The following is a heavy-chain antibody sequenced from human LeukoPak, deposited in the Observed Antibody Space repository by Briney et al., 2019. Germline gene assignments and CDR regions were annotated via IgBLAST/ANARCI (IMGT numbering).Heavy chain of an antibody. D-gene: IGHD5-18*01. CDR2: IYISGST. CDR1: GGSISTHY. J-gene: IGHJ3*02. Sequence: SETLSLTCTVSGGSISTHYWTWIRQPAGKGLEWIGRIYISGSTNYNPSLKSRVTMSVETSKNQFSLRLNSVTAADTAMYYCARGGDTFDKWGQGTMVTVSS. V-gene: IGHV4-4*07. CDR3: ARGGDTFDK.